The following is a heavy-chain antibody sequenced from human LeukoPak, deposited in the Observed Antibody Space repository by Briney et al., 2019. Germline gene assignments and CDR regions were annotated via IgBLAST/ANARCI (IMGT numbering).Heavy chain of an antibody. CDR1: GFTFSSYG. D-gene: IGHD3-10*01. CDR2: IRYDGSNK. Sequence: GGSPRLSCAASGFTFSSYGMHWVRQAPGKGLEWVAFIRYDGSNKYYADSVKGRFTIPRDNSKNTLYLQMNSLRAEDTAVYYCAKAPSITMVRGVISYYYGMDVWGQGTTVTVSS. J-gene: IGHJ6*02. CDR3: AKAPSITMVRGVISYYYGMDV. V-gene: IGHV3-30*02.